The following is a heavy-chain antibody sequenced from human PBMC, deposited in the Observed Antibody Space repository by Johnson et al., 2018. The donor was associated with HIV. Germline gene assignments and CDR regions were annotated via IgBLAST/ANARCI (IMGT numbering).Heavy chain of an antibody. Sequence: QVQLVESGGGLVKHGGSLRLSCAASGFTFSAYYMSWIRQAPGKGLECLAYISSSGSSVYYTDSVKGRFTISRDNTKNSLHLQMNSLRAEDTAVYYGAKDLSYPKTRAFDSWGQGTMVTGSS. CDR1: GFTFSAYY. CDR2: ISSSGSSV. CDR3: AKDLSYPKTRAFDS. V-gene: IGHV3-11*04. J-gene: IGHJ3*02. D-gene: IGHD2/OR15-2a*01.